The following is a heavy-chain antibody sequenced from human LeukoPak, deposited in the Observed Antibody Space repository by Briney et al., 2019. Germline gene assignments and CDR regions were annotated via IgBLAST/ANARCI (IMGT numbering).Heavy chain of an antibody. CDR1: GGTFSSYT. Sequence: GASVKVSCKASGGTFSSYTISWVRQAPGQGLEWMGRIIPILGIANYAQKFQGRVTITADKSTSTAYMELSSLRSEDTAVYYCAREYSSLPYYYYMDVWGKGTTVTVSS. CDR3: AREYSSLPYYYYMDV. V-gene: IGHV1-69*04. CDR2: IIPILGIA. J-gene: IGHJ6*03. D-gene: IGHD6-13*01.